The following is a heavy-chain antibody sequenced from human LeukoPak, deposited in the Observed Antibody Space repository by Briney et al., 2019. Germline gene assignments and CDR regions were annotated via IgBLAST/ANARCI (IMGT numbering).Heavy chain of an antibody. CDR1: GFTFSSYS. Sequence: GSLRLSCAASGFTFSSYSMNWVRQAPGKGLEGVSSISSRSSYIYYADSVKGRFTISRDNAKNSLYLQMNSLRAEDTAVYYCARERDLKGVPAAYFDYWGQGTLVTVSS. J-gene: IGHJ4*02. CDR3: ARERDLKGVPAAYFDY. V-gene: IGHV3-21*01. CDR2: ISSRSSYI. D-gene: IGHD2-2*01.